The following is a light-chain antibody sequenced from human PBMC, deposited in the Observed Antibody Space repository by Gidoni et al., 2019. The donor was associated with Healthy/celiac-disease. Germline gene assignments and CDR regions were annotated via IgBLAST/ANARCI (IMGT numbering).Light chain of an antibody. CDR2: EVS. V-gene: IGLV2-14*01. J-gene: IGLJ3*02. CDR3: SSYTSSSTLE. CDR1: SSDVGGYTY. Sequence: QSALTQPASVSGSPGQSITISCTGASSDVGGYTYFSWYQPHPGKAPKLMIYEVSNRPSGVSNRFSGSKSGNTASLTISGLQAEDEADYYCSSYTSSSTLEFGGGTKLTVL.